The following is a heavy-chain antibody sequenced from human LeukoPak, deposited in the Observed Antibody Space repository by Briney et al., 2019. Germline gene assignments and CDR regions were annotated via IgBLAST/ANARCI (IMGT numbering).Heavy chain of an antibody. V-gene: IGHV1-8*01. CDR2: LNPNSGNT. J-gene: IGHJ4*02. CDR1: GYTFTSYD. CDR3: ATGRYFDGPHYFDY. Sequence: GASVKVSCKASGYTFTSYDINWVRQATGQGLEWMGWLNPNSGNTGYSQKFQGRVTMTRNTSITTAYMELSSLRSEDTAVYYCATGRYFDGPHYFDYWGQGTLVTVSS. D-gene: IGHD3-9*01.